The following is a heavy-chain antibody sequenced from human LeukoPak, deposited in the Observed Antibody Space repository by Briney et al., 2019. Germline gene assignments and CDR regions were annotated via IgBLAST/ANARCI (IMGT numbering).Heavy chain of an antibody. D-gene: IGHD3-10*01. CDR3: ARSWFGEQQPFDY. J-gene: IGHJ4*02. CDR2: IYYSGST. Sequence: PSQTLSLTCIVSGGSISSGGYYWSWIRQHPGKGLEWIGYIYYSGSTYYNPSLKSRVTISVDTSKNQFSLKLSSVTAADTAVYYCARSWFGEQQPFDYWGQGTLVTVSS. V-gene: IGHV4-31*03. CDR1: GGSISSGGYY.